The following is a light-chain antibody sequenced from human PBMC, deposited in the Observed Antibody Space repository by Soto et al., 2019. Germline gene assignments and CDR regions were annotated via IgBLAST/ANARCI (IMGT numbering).Light chain of an antibody. V-gene: IGKV3-15*01. CDR2: GAS. J-gene: IGKJ1*01. CDR3: QQYNNWPWT. CDR1: QSVSSN. Sequence: EIVMTQSPATLSVSPGETGTLSCRASQSVSSNLAWYQQKPGQAPRLLIYGASTRATGIPVRFSGSGSGTEFTLTISSLQSEDFAFYYSQQYNNWPWTFGLGTKVESK.